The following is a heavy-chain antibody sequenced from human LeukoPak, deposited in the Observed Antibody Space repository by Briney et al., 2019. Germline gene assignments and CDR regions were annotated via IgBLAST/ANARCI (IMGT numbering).Heavy chain of an antibody. D-gene: IGHD1-26*01. CDR1: GDSVSPNSAA. CDR2: TYYRSKWYN. Sequence: SQTLSLTCAISGDSVSPNSAAWNWIRQSPSRGLEWLGRTYYRSKWYNDYAVSVKSRITINPDTSKNQFSLQLNSVTPEDTAVYYCARDPGPGSYPVDAFDIWGQGTMVTVSS. J-gene: IGHJ3*02. V-gene: IGHV6-1*01. CDR3: ARDPGPGSYPVDAFDI.